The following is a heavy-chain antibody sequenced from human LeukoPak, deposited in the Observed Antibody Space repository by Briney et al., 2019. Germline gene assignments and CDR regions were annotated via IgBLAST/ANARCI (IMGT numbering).Heavy chain of an antibody. D-gene: IGHD5-18*01. CDR3: AKTPRGYSYVPDY. Sequence: GGSLRPSCTASGFTFSSCAMSWVRQAPGKGLEWVSTISGSGSNTYYADSVKGRFTISRDNSKNALYLQMHSLRADDTAVYFCAKTPRGYSYVPDYWGQGALVTVSS. J-gene: IGHJ4*02. V-gene: IGHV3-23*01. CDR1: GFTFSSCA. CDR2: ISGSGSNT.